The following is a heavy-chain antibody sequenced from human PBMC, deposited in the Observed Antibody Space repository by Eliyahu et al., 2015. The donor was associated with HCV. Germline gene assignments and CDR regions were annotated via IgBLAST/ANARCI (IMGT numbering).Heavy chain of an antibody. CDR2: ISYDGSNK. CDR1: GFTFSXYG. J-gene: IGHJ4*02. D-gene: IGHD3-10*01. V-gene: IGHV3-30*18. Sequence: QVQLVESGGGLVQPGRSLRLSCGXSGFTFSXYGXXWVRQAPGKGLEWVALISYDGSNKYYADSVKGRFTISRDNSKNTLYLQMNSLRTEDTAVYYCGKEELTTEELYYYDSGGFDYWGQGALVTVSS. CDR3: GKEELTTEELYYYDSGGFDY.